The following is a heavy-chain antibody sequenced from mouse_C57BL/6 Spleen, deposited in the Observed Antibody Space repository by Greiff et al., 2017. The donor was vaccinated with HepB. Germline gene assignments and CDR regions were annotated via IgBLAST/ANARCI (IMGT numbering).Heavy chain of an antibody. Sequence: QVQLQQSGPELVKPGASVKLSCKASGYTFTSYDINWVKQRPGQGLEWIGWIYPRDGSTKYNEKFKGKATLTVDTSSSTAYMELHSLTSEDSAVYFCATGYYYGSSYNCAMDYWGQGTSVTVSS. CDR3: ATGYYYGSSYNCAMDY. J-gene: IGHJ4*01. CDR2: IYPRDGST. CDR1: GYTFTSYD. D-gene: IGHD1-1*01. V-gene: IGHV1-85*01.